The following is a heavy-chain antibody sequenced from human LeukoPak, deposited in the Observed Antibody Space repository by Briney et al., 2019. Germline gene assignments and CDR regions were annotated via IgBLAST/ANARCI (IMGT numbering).Heavy chain of an antibody. CDR2: IYYSGST. J-gene: IGHJ4*02. D-gene: IGHD5-24*01. V-gene: IGHV4-59*01. CDR1: GGSISTYY. Sequence: SETLSLTCTVSGGSISTYYWSWIRQPPRKGLEWIGYIYYSGSTNYSPSLKSRVTISVDTSKNHFSLNLSSVTAADTAVYYCARDKEMATFDYWGQGTLVTVSS. CDR3: ARDKEMATFDY.